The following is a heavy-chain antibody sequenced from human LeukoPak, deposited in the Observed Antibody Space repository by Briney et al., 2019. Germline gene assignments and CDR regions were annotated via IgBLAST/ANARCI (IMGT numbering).Heavy chain of an antibody. J-gene: IGHJ3*02. V-gene: IGHV3-20*01. D-gene: IGHD2-2*01. CDR3: ARGRGYCSSTSCYLGAFDI. CDR1: GFTFDDYG. Sequence: PGGSLRLSCAASGFTFDDYGMSWVRQAPGKGLEWGAGINWNGGSTCYADSVKGRFTISRDNAKNSLYLQMNSMRAEDTALYHCARGRGYCSSTSCYLGAFDIWGQGTMVTVSS. CDR2: INWNGGST.